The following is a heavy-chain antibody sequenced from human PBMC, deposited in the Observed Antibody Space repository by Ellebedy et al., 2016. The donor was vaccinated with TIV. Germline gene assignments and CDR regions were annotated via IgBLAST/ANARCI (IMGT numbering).Heavy chain of an antibody. CDR3: ARDPYNLNGPFDY. J-gene: IGHJ4*02. D-gene: IGHD1-20*01. Sequence: PGGSLRLSCAASGFTFSSSWVHWVRQVPGKGLVWVARINGDGSNIGYADSVKGRFTISRDNAKSTLYRQMNSLRAEDTDFYYCARDPYNLNGPFDYWGQGTLVTVSS. CDR1: GFTFSSSW. V-gene: IGHV3-74*01. CDR2: INGDGSNI.